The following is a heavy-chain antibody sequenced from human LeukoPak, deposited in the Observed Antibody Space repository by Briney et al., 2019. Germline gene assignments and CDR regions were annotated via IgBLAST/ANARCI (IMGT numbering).Heavy chain of an antibody. CDR1: GLTFSSYA. Sequence: GGSLRLSCAASGLTFSSYAMSWVRQAPGKGLEWVSTFSGSGGSTYYADSVKGRFTISRDNSKNTLYLQMNSLRAEDTAVYYCAKDRTVTAYYSYYDMDVWGQGTTVTVSS. CDR3: AKDRTVTAYYSYYDMDV. CDR2: FSGSGGST. J-gene: IGHJ6*02. V-gene: IGHV3-23*01. D-gene: IGHD2-21*02.